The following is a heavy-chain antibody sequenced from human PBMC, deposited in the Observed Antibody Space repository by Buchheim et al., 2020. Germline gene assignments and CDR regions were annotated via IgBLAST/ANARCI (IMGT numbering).Heavy chain of an antibody. Sequence: QVQLQESGPGLVKPSGTLSLTCGVSGGSISSSDWWNWVRQPPGKGLQWIGEIFHSGSTHYNPSLKSRVTISVDKSNNQFSLSLSSVTAADTAVYFCARVPEYSGYDGFDPWGQGTL. J-gene: IGHJ5*02. CDR1: GGSISSSDW. CDR3: ARVPEYSGYDGFDP. CDR2: IFHSGST. D-gene: IGHD5-12*01. V-gene: IGHV4-4*02.